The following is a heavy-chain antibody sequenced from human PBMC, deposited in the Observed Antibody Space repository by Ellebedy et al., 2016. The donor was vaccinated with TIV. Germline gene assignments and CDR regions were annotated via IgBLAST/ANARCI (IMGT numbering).Heavy chain of an antibody. CDR3: ARDSRILRGAFDP. D-gene: IGHD3-10*01. CDR2: IRYDGSNK. Sequence: GESLKISCAASGFTFSSYAMSWVRQAPGKGLEWVAFIRYDGSNKYYADSVKGRFTISRDNSKNTLYLQMNSLRAEDTAVYYCARDSRILRGAFDPWGQGTLVTVSS. J-gene: IGHJ5*02. V-gene: IGHV3-30*02. CDR1: GFTFSSYA.